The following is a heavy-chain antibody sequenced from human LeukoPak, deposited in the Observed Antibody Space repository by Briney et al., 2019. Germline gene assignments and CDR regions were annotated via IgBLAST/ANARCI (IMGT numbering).Heavy chain of an antibody. V-gene: IGHV3-21*01. D-gene: IGHD5-12*01. CDR1: GFTFSSYA. CDR3: ARDLGGYEFDY. Sequence: GGSLRLSCAASGFTFSSYAMSWVRQAPGKGLEWVSSISSSSSYIYYADSVKGRFTISRDNAKNSLYLQMNSLRAEDTAVYYCARDLGGYEFDYWGQGTLVTVSS. J-gene: IGHJ4*02. CDR2: ISSSSSYI.